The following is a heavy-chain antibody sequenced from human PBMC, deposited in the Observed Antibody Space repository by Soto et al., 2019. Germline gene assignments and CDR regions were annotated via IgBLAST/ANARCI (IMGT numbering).Heavy chain of an antibody. J-gene: IGHJ6*02. CDR2: INHSGVT. V-gene: IGHV4-34*01. CDR1: GGSFSGYY. CDR3: ARFSGSYYYAMDV. Sequence: SETLSLTCAVYGGSFSGYYWSWIRQPPGKGLEWIGEINHSGVTNYKPSLKRRVTISVDTSKNQFSLQLRSVTAADTALYYCARFSGSYYYAMDVWGQGSTVTVSS. D-gene: IGHD6-19*01.